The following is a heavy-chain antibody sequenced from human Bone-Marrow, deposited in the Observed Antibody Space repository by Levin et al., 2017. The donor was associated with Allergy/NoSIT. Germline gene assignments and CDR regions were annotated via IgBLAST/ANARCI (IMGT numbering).Heavy chain of an antibody. D-gene: IGHD3-10*01. CDR1: GFTFSSYG. J-gene: IGHJ6*02. V-gene: IGHV3-33*01. CDR2: IWYDGSNK. Sequence: GGSLRPSCAASGFTFSSYGMHWVRQAPGKGLEWVAVIWYDGSNKYYADSVKGRFTISRDNSKNTLYLQMNSLRAEDTAVYYCARDKVRGVIGSYYYGMDVWGQGTTVTVSS. CDR3: ARDKVRGVIGSYYYGMDV.